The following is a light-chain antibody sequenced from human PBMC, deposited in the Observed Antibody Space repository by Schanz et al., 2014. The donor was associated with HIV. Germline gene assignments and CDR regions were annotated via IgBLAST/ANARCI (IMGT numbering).Light chain of an antibody. J-gene: IGKJ2*01. CDR2: QAS. V-gene: IGKV1-5*03. Sequence: IQMTQSPSTVSASVGDRVTITCRASQTIGRLLAWYQQRPGRAPKLLIYQASTLQTGVPSRFSGSGSGTEFTLTISSLQPDDFATYYCQQSNTFPYTFGQGTKLEIK. CDR1: QTIGRL. CDR3: QQSNTFPYT.